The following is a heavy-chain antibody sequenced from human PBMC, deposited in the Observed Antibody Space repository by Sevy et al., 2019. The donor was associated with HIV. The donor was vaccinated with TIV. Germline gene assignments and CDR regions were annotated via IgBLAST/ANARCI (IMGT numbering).Heavy chain of an antibody. CDR1: GFTFSSYA. CDR3: AKGPAGYYYMDV. Sequence: GGSLRLSCAASGFTFSSYAMNWVRQAPGKGLEWVSGISCSGGSTYYADSVKGRFTISRDNSKNTLYLQMNSLRAEDTAVYYCAKGPAGYYYMDVWGKGTTVTVSS. J-gene: IGHJ6*03. V-gene: IGHV3-23*01. CDR2: ISCSGGST.